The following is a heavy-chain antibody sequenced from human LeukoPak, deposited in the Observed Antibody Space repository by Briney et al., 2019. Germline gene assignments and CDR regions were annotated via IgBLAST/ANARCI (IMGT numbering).Heavy chain of an antibody. Sequence: SETLSLTCTVSPGSISNYYWSWIRQPAGKGLEWIGLIYSSGSTSYNPSLKSRVTMSVDTSKNQFSLKLSSVTAADTAVYYCARTPIYYYDNSGYYNWGQGTLVTVSS. D-gene: IGHD3-22*01. CDR3: ARTPIYYYDNSGYYN. V-gene: IGHV4-4*07. CDR2: IYSSGST. J-gene: IGHJ4*02. CDR1: PGSISNYY.